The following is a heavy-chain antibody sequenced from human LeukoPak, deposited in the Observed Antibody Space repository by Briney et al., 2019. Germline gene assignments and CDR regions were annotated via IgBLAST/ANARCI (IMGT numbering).Heavy chain of an antibody. CDR3: AREPTYDYYDSSGSFDY. V-gene: IGHV3-30-3*01. D-gene: IGHD3-22*01. J-gene: IGHJ4*02. CDR2: ISYDGSNK. Sequence: GGSLRLSCAASGFTVSSNYMSWVRQAPGKGLEWVAVISYDGSNKYYADSVKGRFTISRDNSKNTLYLQMNSLRAEDTAVYYCAREPTYDYYDSSGSFDYWGQGTLVTVSS. CDR1: GFTVSSNY.